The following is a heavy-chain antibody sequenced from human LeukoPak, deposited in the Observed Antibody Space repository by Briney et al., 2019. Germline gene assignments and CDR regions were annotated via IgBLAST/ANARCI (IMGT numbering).Heavy chain of an antibody. J-gene: IGHJ6*02. D-gene: IGHD6-13*01. V-gene: IGHV1-18*01. CDR1: GYTFTSYG. Sequence: ASVKVSCKASGYTFTSYGISWVRQAPGQGLEWMGWISAYNGNTNYAQKLQGRVTMTTDTSTSTAYMELRSLRSDDTAVYYCARDDGSASSSWYLRTYYYYYGMDVWGQGTTVTVSS. CDR3: ARDDGSASSSWYLRTYYYYYGMDV. CDR2: ISAYNGNT.